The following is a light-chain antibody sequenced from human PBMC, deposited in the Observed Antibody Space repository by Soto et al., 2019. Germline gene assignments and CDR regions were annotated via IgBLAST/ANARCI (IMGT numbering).Light chain of an antibody. J-gene: IGLJ1*01. Sequence: SVLTQPASVSGSPGQSITISCSGTSSDIGSYDHVAWYQQFPGKSPKLIIYAVSDRPSGVSDRFSGSKSGISASLTISGLQTEVEADYYCISYTDRQSYLFGTGTKVTVL. CDR1: SSDIGSYDH. CDR3: ISYTDRQSYL. CDR2: AVS. V-gene: IGLV2-14*03.